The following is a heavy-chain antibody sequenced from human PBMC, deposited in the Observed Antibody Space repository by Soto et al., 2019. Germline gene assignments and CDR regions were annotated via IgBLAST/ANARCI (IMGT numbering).Heavy chain of an antibody. J-gene: IGHJ6*02. CDR1: GGSISSSSYY. CDR3: ARDNHNYYGMDV. Sequence: PSETLSLTCTDSGGSISSSSYYWGWIRQPPGKGLEWIGSIYYSGSTYYNPSLKSRVTISVDTSKNQFSLKLSSVTAADTAVYYCARDNHNYYGMDVWGQGTTVTVSS. CDR2: IYYSGST. V-gene: IGHV4-39*02.